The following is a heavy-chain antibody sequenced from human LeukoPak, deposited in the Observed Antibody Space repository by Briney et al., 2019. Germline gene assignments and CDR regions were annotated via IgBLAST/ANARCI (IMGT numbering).Heavy chain of an antibody. J-gene: IGHJ4*02. D-gene: IGHD6-13*01. V-gene: IGHV1-24*01. CDR2: FDPEDGET. Sequence: ASVTVSCKVSGYTLTELSMHWVRQAPGKGLEWMGGFDPEDGETIYAQKFQGRVTMTEDTSTDTAYMELSSLRSEDTAVYYCATAEPGIAAAGSAIKFDYWGQGTLVTVSS. CDR1: GYTLTELS. CDR3: ATAEPGIAAAGSAIKFDY.